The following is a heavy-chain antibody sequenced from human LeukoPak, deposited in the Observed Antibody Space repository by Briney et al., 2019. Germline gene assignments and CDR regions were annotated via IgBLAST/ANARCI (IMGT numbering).Heavy chain of an antibody. V-gene: IGHV4-59*01. D-gene: IGHD2-2*01. CDR3: ARLKYRYYGMDV. J-gene: IGHJ6*02. Sequence: SETLSLTCTASGGSISSYYWSWIRQPPGKGLEWIGYIYYSGSTNYNPSLKSRVTISVDTSKNQFSLKLSSVTAADTAVYYCARLKYRYYGMDVWGQGTTVTVSS. CDR2: IYYSGST. CDR1: GGSISSYY.